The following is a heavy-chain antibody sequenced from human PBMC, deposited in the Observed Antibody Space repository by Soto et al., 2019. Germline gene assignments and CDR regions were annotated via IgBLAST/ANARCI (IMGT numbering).Heavy chain of an antibody. Sequence: ASVKVSCKASGYTFTSYAMHWVRQAPGQRLEWMGWINAGNGNTKYSQKFQGRVTITRDTSASTAYMELSSLRSEDTAVYYCARDLCSGGSCDCGGDCYNFDYWGQGTLVTVSS. CDR3: ARDLCSGGSCDCGGDCYNFDY. D-gene: IGHD2-15*01. CDR1: GYTFTSYA. CDR2: INAGNGNT. J-gene: IGHJ4*02. V-gene: IGHV1-3*01.